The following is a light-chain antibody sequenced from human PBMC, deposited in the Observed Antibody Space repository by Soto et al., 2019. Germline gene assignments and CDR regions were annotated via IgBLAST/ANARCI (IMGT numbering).Light chain of an antibody. CDR3: MSYTITSPLLYV. V-gene: IGLV1-40*01. CDR1: SSNIGAGFD. CDR2: GHS. Sequence: QSVLTQPPSVSGAPGQRVTISCTGSSSNIGAGFDIHWYQKLPGTAPKLLIYGHSNRPSGVPDRFSGSKSGTSASLAITGLQAEDGAYYYCMSYTITSPLLYVFGTGTKVTVL. J-gene: IGLJ1*01.